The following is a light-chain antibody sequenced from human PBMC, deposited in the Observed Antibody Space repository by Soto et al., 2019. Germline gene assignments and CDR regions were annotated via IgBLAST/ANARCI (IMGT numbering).Light chain of an antibody. CDR1: SSDVGSSNL. CDR3: CSFARSTTFYV. J-gene: IGLJ1*01. CDR2: EGD. V-gene: IGLV2-23*01. Sequence: QSALTQPASVSGSPGQSITISCSGTSSDVGSSNLVSWYQQHPGKAPKLIIFEGDRRPSGVSGRFSGSKSGNTASLTISGLQAEDEADYYCCSFARSTTFYVFGPGTKLTVL.